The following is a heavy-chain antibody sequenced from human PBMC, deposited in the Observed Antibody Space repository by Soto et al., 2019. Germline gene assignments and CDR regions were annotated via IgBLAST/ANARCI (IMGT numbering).Heavy chain of an antibody. J-gene: IGHJ5*02. CDR1: GGSISSGGYY. Sequence: QVQLQESGPGLVKPSQTLSLTCTVSGGSISSGGYYWSWIRQHPGKGLEWIGYIYYSGSTYYNPSLKSGVTISVDTSKNQFSLKLSSVTAADTAVYYCARLPRPYGSGRGGWFDPWGQGTLVTVSS. CDR3: ARLPRPYGSGRGGWFDP. V-gene: IGHV4-31*03. D-gene: IGHD3-10*01. CDR2: IYYSGST.